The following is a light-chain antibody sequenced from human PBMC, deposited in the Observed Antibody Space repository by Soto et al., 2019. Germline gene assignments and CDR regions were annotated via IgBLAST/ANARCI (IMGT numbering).Light chain of an antibody. CDR3: QQRSNWPLT. V-gene: IGKV3-11*01. J-gene: IGKJ4*01. CDR2: DAY. CDR1: QSVTRY. Sequence: EIVLTQSPATLSLSPGERATLSCRASQSVTRYLACCQQKPGQAPMLTIYDAYNRVTGGPDRFSGIGSGTDFTLTISSLEPEDFAVYYCQQRSNWPLTFGGGTKVEIK.